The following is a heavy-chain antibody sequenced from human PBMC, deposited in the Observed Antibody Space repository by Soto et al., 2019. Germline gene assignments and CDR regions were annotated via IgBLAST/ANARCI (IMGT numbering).Heavy chain of an antibody. Sequence: GGSLRLSCAASGFTFSSYAMSWVRQAPGKGLEWVSAISGSGGSTYYADSVKGRFTISRDNSKTTLYLQMHSLRAEDTAVYYSAKFRFTYGAAKDPFAIWGQGTMVTGSS. CDR1: GFTFSSYA. V-gene: IGHV3-23*01. CDR3: AKFRFTYGAAKDPFAI. J-gene: IGHJ3*02. D-gene: IGHD4-17*01. CDR2: ISGSGGST.